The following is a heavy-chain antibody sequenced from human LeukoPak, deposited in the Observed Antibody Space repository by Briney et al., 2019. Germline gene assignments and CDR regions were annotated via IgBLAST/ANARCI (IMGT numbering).Heavy chain of an antibody. CDR2: IVVGSGNT. J-gene: IGHJ4*02. Sequence: GASVKVSCKASGFTFTSSAVQWVRQARGQRLEWIGWIVVGSGNTNYAQKFQERVTITRDMSTSTAYMELSSLRSEDTAVYYCVKGQEFLEYIYDFWGQGTLVIVSS. D-gene: IGHD3-3*01. CDR1: GFTFTSSA. V-gene: IGHV1-58*01. CDR3: VKGQEFLEYIYDF.